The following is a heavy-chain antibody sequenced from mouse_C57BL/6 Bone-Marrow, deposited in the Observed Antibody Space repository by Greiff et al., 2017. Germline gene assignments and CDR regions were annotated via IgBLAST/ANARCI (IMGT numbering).Heavy chain of an antibody. CDR1: GFTFSSYG. Sequence: EVQRVESGGDLVKPGGSLKLSCAASGFTFSSYGMSWVRQTPDKRLEWVATISSGGSYTYYPDSVKGRFTISRDNAKNTLYLQMSSLKSEDTAMYYCARQDYYGSSYSWFAYWGQGTRVTVSA. V-gene: IGHV5-6*01. CDR3: ARQDYYGSSYSWFAY. J-gene: IGHJ3*01. CDR2: ISSGGSYT. D-gene: IGHD1-1*01.